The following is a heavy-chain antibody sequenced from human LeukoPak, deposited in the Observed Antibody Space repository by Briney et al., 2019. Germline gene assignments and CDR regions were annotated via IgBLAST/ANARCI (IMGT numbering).Heavy chain of an antibody. CDR3: ARDPNSSSWYGYYYMDV. V-gene: IGHV7-4-1*02. Sequence: ASVKVSCKASGYTFTSYAMNWVRQAPGQGLEWMGWINTNTGNPTYAQGFTGRFVFSLDTSVSTAYLQISSLKAEDTAVYYCARDPNSSSWYGYYYMDVRGKGTTVTVSS. D-gene: IGHD6-13*01. CDR1: GYTFTSYA. CDR2: INTNTGNP. J-gene: IGHJ6*03.